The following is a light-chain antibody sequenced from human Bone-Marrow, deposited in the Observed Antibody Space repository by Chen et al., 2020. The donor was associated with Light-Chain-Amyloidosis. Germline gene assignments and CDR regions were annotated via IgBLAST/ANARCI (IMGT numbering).Light chain of an antibody. CDR1: DLPTKY. CDR3: QSADSSGTNEVI. J-gene: IGLJ2*01. CDR2: RDS. Sequence: SYELTQPPSVSVSPGQTARIPCSGDDLPTKYAYWYQQKPGQDPVLVIHRDSERPSGISERLSGSTSGKTATLTISGVQAEDEADYHCQSADSSGTNEVIFGGGTKLTVL. V-gene: IGLV3-25*03.